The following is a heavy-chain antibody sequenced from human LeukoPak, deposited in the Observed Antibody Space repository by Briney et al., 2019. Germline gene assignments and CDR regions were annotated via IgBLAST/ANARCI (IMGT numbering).Heavy chain of an antibody. Sequence: ASVKVSCKASGGPFSSYAISWVRQAPGQGLEWMGGIIPIFGTANYAQKFQGRVTITADESTSTAYMELSSLRSEDTAVYYCARDAEPSTILRFLEGGVVDIWGQGTMVTVSS. CDR1: GGPFSSYA. CDR2: IIPIFGTA. CDR3: ARDAEPSTILRFLEGGVVDI. J-gene: IGHJ3*02. V-gene: IGHV1-69*13. D-gene: IGHD3-3*01.